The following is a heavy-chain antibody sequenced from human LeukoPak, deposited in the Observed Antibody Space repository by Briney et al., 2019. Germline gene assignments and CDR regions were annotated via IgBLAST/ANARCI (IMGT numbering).Heavy chain of an antibody. D-gene: IGHD6-19*01. CDR1: GFTFSSYG. Sequence: GGSLRLSCAASGFTFSSYGMHWVRQAPGKGLEWVAFIRYDGSNKYYADSVKGRFTISRDNSKNTLYLQMNSLRAEDTAVYYCANPIAVAGTASLDYWGQGTLVTVSP. J-gene: IGHJ4*02. CDR2: IRYDGSNK. CDR3: ANPIAVAGTASLDY. V-gene: IGHV3-30*02.